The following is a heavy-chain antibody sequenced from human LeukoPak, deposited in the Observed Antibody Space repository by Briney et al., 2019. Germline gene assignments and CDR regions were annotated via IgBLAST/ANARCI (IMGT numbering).Heavy chain of an antibody. D-gene: IGHD3-16*02. CDR1: GGSFSGYY. CDR3: ARTVHVWGSYRYNPWAYHDY. CDR2: INHSGST. V-gene: IGHV4-34*01. Sequence: PSETLSLTCAVCGGSFSGYYWSWIRQPPGKGLEWIGEINHSGSTNYNPSLKSRVTISVDTSKNQFSLKLSSVTAADTAVYYCARTVHVWGSYRYNPWAYHDYWGQGTLVTVSS. J-gene: IGHJ4*02.